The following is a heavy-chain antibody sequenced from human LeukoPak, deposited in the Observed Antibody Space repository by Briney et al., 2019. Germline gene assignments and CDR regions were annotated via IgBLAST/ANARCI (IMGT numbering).Heavy chain of an antibody. J-gene: IGHJ4*02. Sequence: SETLSLTCTVSGGSISSSSYYWGWIRQPPGKGLEWIGSIYYSGSTYYNPSLKSRVTISVDTSKNQFSLKLSSVTAADTAVYYCARPDESGSWGQGTLVTVSS. CDR1: GGSISSSSYY. CDR2: IYYSGST. V-gene: IGHV4-39*01. CDR3: ARPDESGS. D-gene: IGHD3-3*01.